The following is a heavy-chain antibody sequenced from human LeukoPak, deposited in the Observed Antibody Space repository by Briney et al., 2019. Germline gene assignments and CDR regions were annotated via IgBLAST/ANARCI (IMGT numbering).Heavy chain of an antibody. J-gene: IGHJ4*02. D-gene: IGHD2-2*01. V-gene: IGHV1-24*01. CDR3: TTEGYCSSTSCYAFGY. CDR1: GYTLTELS. Sequence: APVKVSCKVSGYTLTELSMHWVRQAPGRGLEWMGGFEPEDGETIYAQKFQGRVTMTEDTSTDTAYMELSSLRSEDTAVYYCTTEGYCSSTSCYAFGYWGQGTLVTVSS. CDR2: FEPEDGET.